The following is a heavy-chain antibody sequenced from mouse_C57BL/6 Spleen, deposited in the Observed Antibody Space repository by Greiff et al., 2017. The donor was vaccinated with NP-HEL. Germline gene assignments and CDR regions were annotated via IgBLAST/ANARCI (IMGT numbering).Heavy chain of an antibody. CDR1: GYTFTDYN. Sequence: EVQLQQSGPELVKPGASVKMSCKASGYTFTDYNMHWVKQSHGKSLEWIGYINPNNGGTSYNQKFKGKATLTVNKSSSTAYMELRSLTSEDSAVYYCAREGDSSGTWFAYWGQGTLVTVSA. CDR3: AREGDSSGTWFAY. J-gene: IGHJ3*01. V-gene: IGHV1-22*01. D-gene: IGHD3-2*02. CDR2: INPNNGGT.